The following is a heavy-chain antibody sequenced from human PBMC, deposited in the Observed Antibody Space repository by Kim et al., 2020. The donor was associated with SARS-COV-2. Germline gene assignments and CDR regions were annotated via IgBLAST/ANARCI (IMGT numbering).Heavy chain of an antibody. J-gene: IGHJ6*03. CDR3: AKALQFDYYYYMDV. V-gene: IGHV3-9*01. Sequence: ADSVKGRFPITRHNAKNSLYLQMNSLRAEDTALYYCAKALQFDYYYYMDVWGKGTTVTVSS. D-gene: IGHD4-4*01.